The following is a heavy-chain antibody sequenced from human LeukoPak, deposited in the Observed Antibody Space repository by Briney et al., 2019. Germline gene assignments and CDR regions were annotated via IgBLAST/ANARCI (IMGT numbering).Heavy chain of an antibody. Sequence: GGSLRLSCAASGFTFSSYWMHWVRQAPGEGLMWVSHINSDGGETSYADSVKGRFTISRDNAKNTLYLQMNSLRAEDTAVYYCAKEADSWDIWGQGTMVTVSS. CDR1: GFTFSSYW. D-gene: IGHD2-15*01. CDR3: AKEADSWDI. J-gene: IGHJ3*02. V-gene: IGHV3-74*01. CDR2: INSDGGET.